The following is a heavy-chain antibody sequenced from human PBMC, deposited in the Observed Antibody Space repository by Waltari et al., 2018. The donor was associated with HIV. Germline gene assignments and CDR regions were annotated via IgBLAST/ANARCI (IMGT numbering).Heavy chain of an antibody. J-gene: IGHJ6*02. CDR3: AIDRNKSFYFYGMDG. Sequence: EVQLVESGGGLVQPGRSLRLSCAASGFPFEGYAMHGVRQVPGKGLAWVSGISWDSRSMGDGYSVKGRFTISRDNAKNSLSVQMSSLRAEDTAGYYCAIDRNKSFYFYGMDGWVQGTTVTVSS. D-gene: IGHD3-16*02. CDR1: GFPFEGYA. V-gene: IGHV3-9*01. CDR2: ISWDSRSM.